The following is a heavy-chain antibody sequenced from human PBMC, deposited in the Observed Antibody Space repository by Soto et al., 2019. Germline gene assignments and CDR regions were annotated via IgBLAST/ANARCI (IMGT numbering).Heavy chain of an antibody. J-gene: IGHJ4*02. CDR3: AREVRSNTGWYWDY. CDR1: GGSIISYY. D-gene: IGHD6-19*01. Sequence: QVQLQESGPGLVKPSETLSLTCTVSGGSIISYYWSWIRQSPEKGLEWIVYIHHSGRTLYNPSLNNRATVALDRSNNQFSLKLTSVTAADTALYYCAREVRSNTGWYWDYWGQGTLVTVSS. V-gene: IGHV4-59*01. CDR2: IHHSGRT.